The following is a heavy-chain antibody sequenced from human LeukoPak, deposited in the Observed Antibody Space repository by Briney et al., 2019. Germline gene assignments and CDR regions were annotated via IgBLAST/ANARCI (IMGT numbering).Heavy chain of an antibody. CDR1: GFTFSSYA. V-gene: IGHV3-23*01. J-gene: IGHJ4*02. CDR2: ISHSSSGT. CDR3: AKDGASLRWSPYYFDY. D-gene: IGHD4-23*01. Sequence: GGSLRLSCVGSGFTFSSYAMSWVRQAPGKGLEWVSAISHSSSGTYYVDSVKGRFTISRDNSKNTMYMQMNSLRAEDTAVYYCAKDGASLRWSPYYFDYWGQGTLVTVSS.